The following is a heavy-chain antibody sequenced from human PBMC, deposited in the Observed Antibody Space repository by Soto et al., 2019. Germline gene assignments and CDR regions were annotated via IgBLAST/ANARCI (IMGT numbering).Heavy chain of an antibody. V-gene: IGHV3-53*04. J-gene: IGHJ6*03. CDR1: GFTVSSNY. Sequence: PGESLKISCAASGFTVSSNYMSWVRQAPGKGLEWVSVIYSGGSTYYADSVKGRFTISRHNSKNTLYLQMNSLRAEDTAVYYCARGLDRDCSGGSCYDSYYYYMDVWGKGTTVTVSS. CDR3: ARGLDRDCSGGSCYDSYYYYMDV. CDR2: IYSGGST. D-gene: IGHD2-15*01.